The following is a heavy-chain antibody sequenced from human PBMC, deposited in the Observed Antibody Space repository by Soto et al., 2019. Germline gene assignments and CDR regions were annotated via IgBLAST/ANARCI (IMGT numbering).Heavy chain of an antibody. CDR3: ARDRGRYDNYHYYGLDV. Sequence: GGSLRLSCAASGFTFSSYGMHWVRQAPGKGLEWVAVIWYDGSNKYYADSVKGRFTISRDNSKNTLYLQMNSLRAEDTAVYYCARDRGRYDNYHYYGLDVWGQGTTVTVSS. V-gene: IGHV3-33*01. D-gene: IGHD3-22*01. J-gene: IGHJ6*02. CDR2: IWYDGSNK. CDR1: GFTFSSYG.